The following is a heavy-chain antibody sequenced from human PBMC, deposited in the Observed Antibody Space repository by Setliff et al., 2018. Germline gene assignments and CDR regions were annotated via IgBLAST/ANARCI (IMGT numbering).Heavy chain of an antibody. D-gene: IGHD4-17*01. V-gene: IGHV1-18*01. J-gene: IGHJ6*03. Sequence: GASVKVSCKASGYTFTNFGITWVRQAPGQGLEWMGWININNFNTKYAQKLQDRVTMTTDTSTSTAYMDLRSLRSEDTAVYYCARGGLQPESYGKAYYYYMDVWGKGTTVTVSS. CDR1: GYTFTNFG. CDR3: ARGGLQPESYGKAYYYYMDV. CDR2: ININNFNT.